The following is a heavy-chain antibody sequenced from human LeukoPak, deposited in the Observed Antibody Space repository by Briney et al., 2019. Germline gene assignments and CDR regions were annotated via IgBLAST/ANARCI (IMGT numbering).Heavy chain of an antibody. Sequence: VASVKVSCKASGYTLTSYAMNWVRQAPGQGLEWMGWINANTGNPTYALAFTGRFVFSLDTSVSTAYLQISSLKAEDTAVYYCARISYDSSGYGWFDPWGQGTLVTVSS. D-gene: IGHD3-22*01. V-gene: IGHV7-4-1*02. CDR2: INANTGNP. CDR3: ARISYDSSGYGWFDP. J-gene: IGHJ5*02. CDR1: GYTLTSYA.